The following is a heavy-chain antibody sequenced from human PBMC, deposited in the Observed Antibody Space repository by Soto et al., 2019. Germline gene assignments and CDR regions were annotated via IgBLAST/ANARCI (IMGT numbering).Heavy chain of an antibody. D-gene: IGHD4-17*01. Sequence: SETLSLTCTVSGGSISGYYWTWVRQPAGKGLEWIGRIYTSGSTNYNPSLKSRVTMSVDTSKNQFSLKLSSVTAADTAVYYCARDLAVTTIWFDPWGQGTLVTVSS. CDR3: ARDLAVTTIWFDP. J-gene: IGHJ5*02. CDR2: IYTSGST. CDR1: GGSISGYY. V-gene: IGHV4-4*07.